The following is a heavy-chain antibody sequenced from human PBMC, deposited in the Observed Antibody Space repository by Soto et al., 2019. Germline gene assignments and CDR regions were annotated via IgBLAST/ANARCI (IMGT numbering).Heavy chain of an antibody. D-gene: IGHD4-17*01. CDR2: FDPDEAET. V-gene: IGHV1-24*01. J-gene: IGHJ5*02. CDR1: GYTLNEVA. CDR3: TTYHGDYNFDH. Sequence: QVQLVQSGAEVKKPGASVKVSCKVSGYTLNEVAMHWVRQAPGKGLEWLGGFDPDEAETIYEQHFQCRVTMTEDTSTDTVYMELSSLRSEHTALHFGTTYHGDYNFDHWGQGTLVTVSS.